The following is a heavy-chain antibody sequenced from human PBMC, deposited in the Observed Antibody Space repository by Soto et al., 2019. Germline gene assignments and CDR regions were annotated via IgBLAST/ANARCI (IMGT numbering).Heavy chain of an antibody. CDR2: ISGSGGST. CDR3: AKDIVTYYYDSSGYYSAY. D-gene: IGHD3-22*01. V-gene: IGHV3-23*01. Sequence: GGSLRLSCAASGFTFSSYAMSWVRQAPGKGLEWVSAISGSGGSTYYADSVKGRFTISRDNSKNTLYLQMNSLRAEDTAVYYCAKDIVTYYYDSSGYYSAYWGQGTLVTVSS. CDR1: GFTFSSYA. J-gene: IGHJ4*02.